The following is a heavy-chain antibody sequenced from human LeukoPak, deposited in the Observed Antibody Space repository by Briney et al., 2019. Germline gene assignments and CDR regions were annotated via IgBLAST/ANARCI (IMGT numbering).Heavy chain of an antibody. CDR2: ISAGNGNT. CDR1: GYTFTSYA. J-gene: IGHJ4*02. V-gene: IGHV1-3*01. Sequence: ASEKVSCEASGYTFTSYAIHWVRQAPGQRLEWMGWISAGNGNTKYSQNFQGRVTFISNTSATTAFMELSSLRSEDAAVYYCARDSGSGNNDYWGQGTLVTVSS. D-gene: IGHD1-26*01. CDR3: ARDSGSGNNDY.